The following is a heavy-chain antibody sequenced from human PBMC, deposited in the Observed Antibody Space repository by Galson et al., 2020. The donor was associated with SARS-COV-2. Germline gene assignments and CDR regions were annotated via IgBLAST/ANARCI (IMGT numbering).Heavy chain of an antibody. CDR2: VNHVRIT. V-gene: IGHV4-34*01. D-gene: IGHD6-19*01. J-gene: IGHJ2*01. CDR1: GGSFSGYY. CDR3: ARGRTSFQQWVARYWYFDL. Sequence: SETLSLTCGVYGGSFSGYYWSWFRQPPGKGLEWIGEVNHVRITNYNPSLKSRATISEDTAKAQFSLNLTSVTAADAALYCCARGRTSFQQWVARYWYFDLLGRGTLVTVSS.